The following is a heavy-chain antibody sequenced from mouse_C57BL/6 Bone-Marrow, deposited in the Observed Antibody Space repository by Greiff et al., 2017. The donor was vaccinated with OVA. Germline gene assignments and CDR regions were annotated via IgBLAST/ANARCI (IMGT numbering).Heavy chain of an antibody. CDR2: IDPETGGT. CDR1: GYTFTDYE. J-gene: IGHJ2*01. D-gene: IGHD2-1*01. V-gene: IGHV1-15*01. CDR3: TNIWYHDY. Sequence: VKLQESGAELVRPGASVTLSCKASGYTFTDYEMHWVKQTPVHGLEWIGAIDPETGGTAYNQKFKGKAILTADKSSSTAYMELRSLTSEDSAVYYCTNIWYHDYWGQGTTLTVSS.